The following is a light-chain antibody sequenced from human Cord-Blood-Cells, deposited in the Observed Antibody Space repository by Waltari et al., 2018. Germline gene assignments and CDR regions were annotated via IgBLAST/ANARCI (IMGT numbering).Light chain of an antibody. J-gene: IGLJ3*02. CDR3: CSYAGSSTWV. V-gene: IGLV2-23*02. Sequence: QSALTQPASASGSPGQSITISCTGTSSDVGRYNLVSWYQQHPGKAPQLMIYDVSKRPSGVSNRFSGSKSGNTASLTISGLQAEDEADYYCCSYAGSSTWVFGGGTKLTVL. CDR2: DVS. CDR1: SSDVGRYNL.